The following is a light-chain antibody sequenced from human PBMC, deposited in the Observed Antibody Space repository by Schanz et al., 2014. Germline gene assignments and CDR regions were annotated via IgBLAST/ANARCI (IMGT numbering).Light chain of an antibody. CDR3: QQYGSPWT. Sequence: EIVLTQSPATLSLSPGERATLSCRASQSVSGYLGWYQQKPGQAPRLLIHGASSRATGIPDRFSGGGSGTDFTLTISRLEPEDFAVYYCQQYGSPWTFGQGTKVEIK. CDR1: QSVSGY. V-gene: IGKV3-20*01. J-gene: IGKJ1*01. CDR2: GAS.